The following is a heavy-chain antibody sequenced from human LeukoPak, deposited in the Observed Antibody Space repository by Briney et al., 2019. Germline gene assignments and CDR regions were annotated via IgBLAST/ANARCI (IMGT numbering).Heavy chain of an antibody. CDR3: ARGAADYYDSSGYY. CDR2: IRYDGSNK. V-gene: IGHV3-30*02. J-gene: IGHJ4*02. CDR1: GFTFSSYG. D-gene: IGHD3-22*01. Sequence: GGSLRLSCAASGFTFSSYGMHWVRQAPGKGLEWVAFIRYDGSNKYYADSVKGRFTISRDNSKNTLYLQMNSLRAEDTAVYYCARGAADYYDSSGYYWGQGTLVTVSS.